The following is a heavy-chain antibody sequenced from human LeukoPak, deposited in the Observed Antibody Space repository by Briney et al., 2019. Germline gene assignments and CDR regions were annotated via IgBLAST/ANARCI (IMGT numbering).Heavy chain of an antibody. Sequence: GGSLRLSCAASGFTFSSYEMNWVRQAPGKGLEWVSYISTSGSTIYYADSAKGRFTISRDNTKNSLYLQMNSLRAEDTAVYYCARDPPRAAGSKNYFDCWGQGTLVTVSS. V-gene: IGHV3-48*03. D-gene: IGHD6-13*01. CDR1: GFTFSSYE. CDR2: ISTSGSTI. J-gene: IGHJ4*02. CDR3: ARDPPRAAGSKNYFDC.